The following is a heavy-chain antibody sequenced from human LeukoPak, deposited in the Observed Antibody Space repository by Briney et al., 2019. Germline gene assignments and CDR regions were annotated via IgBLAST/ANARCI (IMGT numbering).Heavy chain of an antibody. V-gene: IGHV4-4*07. CDR2: IYSSGST. CDR3: ARGQYHLLYWYFDL. Sequence: PSETLSFTCTVSGGSISSYYWSWIRQPAGKGLEWIGRIYSSGSTNYNPSLKSRVTMSVDTSKNQFSLKLSSVTAADTAVYYCARGQYHLLYWYFDLWGRGTLVTVSS. J-gene: IGHJ2*01. CDR1: GGSISSYY. D-gene: IGHD2-2*01.